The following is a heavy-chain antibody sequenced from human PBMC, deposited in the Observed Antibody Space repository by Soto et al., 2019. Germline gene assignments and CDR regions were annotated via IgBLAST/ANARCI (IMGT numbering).Heavy chain of an antibody. CDR3: ARGACGAYYLDY. V-gene: IGHV3-74*01. J-gene: IGHJ4*02. D-gene: IGHD2-21*01. CDR1: GFTFSSYW. Sequence: VQLVDSGGGLVQPGGSLRLSCAASGFTFSSYWIHWVRQAPGEGLVWVSRIKGDGITTNYADSVKGRFTISRDYAKNTVFLQMNSVRAEDTAVYYCARGACGAYYLDYWGQGTLVTVSS. CDR2: IKGDGITT.